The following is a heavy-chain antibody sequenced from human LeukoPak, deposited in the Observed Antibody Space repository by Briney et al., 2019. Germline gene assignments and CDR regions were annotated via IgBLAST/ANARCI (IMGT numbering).Heavy chain of an antibody. J-gene: IGHJ3*02. CDR3: AREVAYYYDTRGPFDI. D-gene: IGHD3-22*01. CDR2: INPNSGGT. Sequence: ASVKVSCKASGYTFTGYYMHWVRQAPGQGLEWMGWINPNSGGTNSAQKFQGRVTMTRDTSISTAYMELSRLRSEDTAVYYCAREVAYYYDTRGPFDIWGQGTMVTVSS. V-gene: IGHV1-2*02. CDR1: GYTFTGYY.